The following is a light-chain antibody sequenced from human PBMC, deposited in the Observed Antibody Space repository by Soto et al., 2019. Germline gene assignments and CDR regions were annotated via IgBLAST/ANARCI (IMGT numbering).Light chain of an antibody. CDR1: QSVSGN. CDR3: QQYNNWLWT. Sequence: EIVMTQSPATLSVSPGERATLSCRASQSVSGNLAWYQQKPGQVPRLLIYGASTRATGIPARFSGSGSGTEFTLTISSLQSEDFALYYCQQYNNWLWTFGQGTRVEIK. V-gene: IGKV3-15*01. CDR2: GAS. J-gene: IGKJ1*01.